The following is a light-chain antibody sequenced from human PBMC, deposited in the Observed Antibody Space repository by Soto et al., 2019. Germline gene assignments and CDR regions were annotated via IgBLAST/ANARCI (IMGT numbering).Light chain of an antibody. CDR3: QQYNSYPWT. J-gene: IGKJ1*01. Sequence: EIQITQSPSTLSASVGDRVSSTCRASQSISSWLAWYQQKPGKAPKLLIYDASSLESGVPSRFSGSGSGTEFTLTITSLQPDDFATYYCQQYNSYPWTFGQGTKVDIK. CDR1: QSISSW. CDR2: DAS. V-gene: IGKV1-5*01.